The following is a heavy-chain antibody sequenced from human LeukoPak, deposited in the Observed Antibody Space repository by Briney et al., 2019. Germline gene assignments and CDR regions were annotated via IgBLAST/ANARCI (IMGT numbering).Heavy chain of an antibody. Sequence: PSETLSLTCLVSGYSFSSGYYWSWIRQPPGKGLEWIGYIYYSGSTNYNPSLKSRVTISVDTSKNQFSLKLSSVTAADTAVYYCSRAYYDFWSGYQENYYYYYMDVWGKGTTVTVSS. J-gene: IGHJ6*03. CDR3: SRAYYDFWSGYQENYYYYYMDV. CDR1: GYSFSSGYY. CDR2: IYYSGST. D-gene: IGHD3-3*01. V-gene: IGHV4-61*01.